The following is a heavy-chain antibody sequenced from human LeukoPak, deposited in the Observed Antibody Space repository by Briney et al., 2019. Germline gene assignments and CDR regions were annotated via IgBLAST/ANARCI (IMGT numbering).Heavy chain of an antibody. CDR1: GGSFSGYY. CDR3: ARLPRKAASYYYYYMDV. J-gene: IGHJ6*03. Sequence: SETLSLTCAVYGGSFSGYYWSWIRQPPGKGLEWIGEINHSGSTNYNPSLKSRVTISVDTSKNQFSLKLSSVTAADTAVYYCARLPRKAASYYYYYMDVWGKGTTVTISS. CDR2: INHSGST. V-gene: IGHV4-34*01. D-gene: IGHD6-13*01.